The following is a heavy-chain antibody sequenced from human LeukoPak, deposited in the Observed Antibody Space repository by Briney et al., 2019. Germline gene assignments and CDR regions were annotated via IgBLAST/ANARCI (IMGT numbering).Heavy chain of an antibody. V-gene: IGHV3-48*03. CDR2: ISSSGSTI. CDR1: GFTFSSYE. D-gene: IGHD6-19*01. J-gene: IGHJ4*02. CDR3: AKGGIAVSSSYFDY. Sequence: GGSLRLSCAASGFTFSSYEMNWVRQAPGKGLEWVSYISSSGSTIYYADSVKGRFTISRDNAKNSLYLQMNSLRAEDTAVYYCAKGGIAVSSSYFDYWGQGTLVTVSS.